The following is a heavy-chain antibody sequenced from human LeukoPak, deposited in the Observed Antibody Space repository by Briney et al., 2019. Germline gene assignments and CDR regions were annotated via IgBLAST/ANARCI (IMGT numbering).Heavy chain of an antibody. J-gene: IGHJ5*02. CDR2: IQHTGTT. D-gene: IGHD6-13*01. CDR1: GDSVTSSSYH. CDR3: ARAHFIYSITWFWFDP. V-gene: IGHV4-39*02. Sequence: PSETLSLTCTVSGDSVTSSSYHWGWLRQPPGKGLEWIGSIQHTGTTFYNPSLKSRVTISVDTSKNQFSLTLNSVTAADTAVYYCARAHFIYSITWFWFDPWGQGTLVTVSS.